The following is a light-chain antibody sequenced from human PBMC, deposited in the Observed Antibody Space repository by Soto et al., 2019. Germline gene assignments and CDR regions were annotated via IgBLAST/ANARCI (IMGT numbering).Light chain of an antibody. CDR2: GNS. CDR1: SSNIGAGYD. CDR3: QSYDSRLRGV. J-gene: IGLJ1*01. V-gene: IGLV1-40*01. Sequence: QSVLTQPPSVSGALGQRVTISCTGSSSNIGAGYDVHWYQQLPGTAPKLLIYGNSNRPSGVPDRFSGSKSGTSASLAITGLQDEDEADYYCQSYDSRLRGVFGTGTKVTVL.